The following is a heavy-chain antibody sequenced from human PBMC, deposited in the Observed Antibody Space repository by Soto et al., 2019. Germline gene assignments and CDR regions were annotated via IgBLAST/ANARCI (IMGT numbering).Heavy chain of an antibody. D-gene: IGHD3-16*01. CDR3: ARGLSDLGNQFDF. J-gene: IGHJ4*02. CDR1: GGSLSGYY. Sequence: SETLSLTCTVSGGSLSGYYWSCIRQPPGKGLEWIGYISSIGATNYSPLLQSRVTISVDMSKNQVSLKLTSVAAADMAVYFCARGLSDLGNQFDFWGQGALVTVSS. CDR2: ISSIGAT. V-gene: IGHV4-59*01.